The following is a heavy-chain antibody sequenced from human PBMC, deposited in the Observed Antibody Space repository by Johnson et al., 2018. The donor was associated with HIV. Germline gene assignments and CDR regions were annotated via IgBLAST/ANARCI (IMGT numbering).Heavy chain of an antibody. CDR1: GFTFDDYA. Sequence: VQLVESGGGLVQPGRSLRLSCAASGFTFDDYAMHWVRQAPGKGLEWVSGISWNSGSIGYADSVKGRFTISRDNAKNSLYLQMNSLRAEDTAVYYCAREANAFDIWGQGTMVTVSS. CDR3: AREANAFDI. CDR2: ISWNSGSI. V-gene: IGHV3-9*01. J-gene: IGHJ3*02.